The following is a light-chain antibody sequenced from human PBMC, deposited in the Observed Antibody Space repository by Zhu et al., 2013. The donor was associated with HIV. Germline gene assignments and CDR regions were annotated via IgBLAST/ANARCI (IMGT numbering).Light chain of an antibody. V-gene: IGKV3-11*01. CDR1: QSVNNY. CDR2: DAS. CDR3: QQRINWPPIT. Sequence: EIVLTQSPVTLSLSPGERATLSCRASQSVNNYLAWYQQKPGQAPRLLIYDASNRATGIPGRFSGSGSGTDFTLTISSLEPDDFAVYYCQQRINWPPITFGQGTRLEIK. J-gene: IGKJ5*01.